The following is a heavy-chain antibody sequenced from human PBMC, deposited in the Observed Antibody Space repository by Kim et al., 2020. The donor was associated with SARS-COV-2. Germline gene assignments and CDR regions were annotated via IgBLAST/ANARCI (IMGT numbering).Heavy chain of an antibody. CDR2: IYTSGST. V-gene: IGHV4-61*02. CDR3: ATTSGGGFGELSFYYGIDV. J-gene: IGHJ6*02. CDR1: GGSISSGSYY. Sequence: SETLSLTCTVSGGSISSGSYYWSWIRQPAGKGLEWIGRIYTSGSTNYNPSLKSRVTISVDTSKNQLSLKLSSVTAADTAVYYCATTSGGGFGELSFYYGIDVWGQGTPVTVSS. D-gene: IGHD3-10*01.